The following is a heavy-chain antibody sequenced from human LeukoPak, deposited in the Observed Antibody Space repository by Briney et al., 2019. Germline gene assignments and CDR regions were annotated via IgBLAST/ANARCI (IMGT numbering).Heavy chain of an antibody. CDR3: ARDSSGGIMITFGGVKNDAFDF. Sequence: ASVKVSCKASGYTFTGYYMHWVRQAPGQGLEWMGWISGYNGNTNYAQKLQDRVTMTTDTSTSTAYMELRSLRSDDTAVYYCARDSSGGIMITFGGVKNDAFDFWGQGTMVTVSS. CDR2: ISGYNGNT. D-gene: IGHD3-16*01. CDR1: GYTFTGYY. V-gene: IGHV1-18*04. J-gene: IGHJ3*01.